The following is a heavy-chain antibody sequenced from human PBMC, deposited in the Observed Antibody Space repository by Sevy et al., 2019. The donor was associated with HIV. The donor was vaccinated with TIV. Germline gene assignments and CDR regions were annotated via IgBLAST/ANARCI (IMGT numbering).Heavy chain of an antibody. V-gene: IGHV3-23*01. J-gene: IGHJ4*02. CDR1: GFIFSNYA. CDR3: STCYLQCLLPSAY. CDR2: IRAGAVTT. D-gene: IGHD6-19*01. Sequence: GGSLRLSCAASGFIFSNYAMTWVRQAPGKGLEWVSAIRAGAVTTDYADSVKGRFTISSDNSKNTLYLQMNSLRAEDTAMYYCSTCYLQCLLPSAYWGQGILVTVSS.